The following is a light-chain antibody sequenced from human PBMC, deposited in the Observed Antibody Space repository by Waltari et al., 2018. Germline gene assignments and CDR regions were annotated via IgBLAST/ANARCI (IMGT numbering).Light chain of an antibody. CDR3: QQYDGSVVT. J-gene: IGKJ4*01. CDR2: GAS. CDR1: QTITGSW. Sequence: EIVLTQSPGTLSVSPGERVTVSCRASQTITGSWLTWYHQRPGQAPRLLIYGASNIAPGIPDRFSGSGSGTDFTLTISRLEPEDSAVYYCQQYDGSVVTFGGGTKVEIK. V-gene: IGKV3-20*01.